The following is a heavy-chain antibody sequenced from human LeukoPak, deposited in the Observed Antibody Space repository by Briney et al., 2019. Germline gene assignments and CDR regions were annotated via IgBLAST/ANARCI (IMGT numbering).Heavy chain of an antibody. D-gene: IGHD3-10*01. CDR3: ARDGSGSYQSYNWFDP. CDR1: GGTFSSYA. Sequence: ASVTVSCKASGGTFSSYAISWVRQAPGQGLEWMGGIIPIFGTANYAQKFQGRVTITADGSTSTAYMELSSLRSEDTAVYYCARDGSGSYQSYNWFDPWGQGTLVTVSS. V-gene: IGHV1-69*13. J-gene: IGHJ5*02. CDR2: IIPIFGTA.